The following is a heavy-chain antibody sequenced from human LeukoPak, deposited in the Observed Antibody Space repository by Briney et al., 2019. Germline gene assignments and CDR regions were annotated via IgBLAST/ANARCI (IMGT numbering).Heavy chain of an antibody. CDR3: AKDLYYYYYMDV. V-gene: IGHV3-23*01. CDR2: IRGSGGST. CDR1: GFTFSSYA. Sequence: GGSLRLSCAASGFTFSSYAMSWVRQAPGKGLEWVSAIRGSGGSTYYADSVKGRFTISRDNSKNTLYLQMNSLRAEDTAVYYCAKDLYYYYYMDVWGKGTTVTVSS. J-gene: IGHJ6*03.